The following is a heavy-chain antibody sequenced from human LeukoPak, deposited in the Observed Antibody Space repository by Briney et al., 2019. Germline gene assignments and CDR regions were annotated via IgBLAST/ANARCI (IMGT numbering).Heavy chain of an antibody. D-gene: IGHD3-16*01. CDR1: GFAFDTYG. CDR2: INDVGTDR. Sequence: GGSLRLSCAASGFAFDTYGMTWARQAPGKGLVWVSRINDVGTDRIYADSVKGRFTISRDNAKNTLYLQMNSLRADDTAMYYCTGVWDHYGFDSWGQGTLVTVSS. V-gene: IGHV3-74*01. CDR3: TGVWDHYGFDS. J-gene: IGHJ5*01.